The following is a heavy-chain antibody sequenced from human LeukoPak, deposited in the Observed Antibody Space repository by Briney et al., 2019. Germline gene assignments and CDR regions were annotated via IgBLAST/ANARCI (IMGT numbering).Heavy chain of an antibody. J-gene: IGHJ4*02. CDR2: ISSSSSYI. CDR3: ARDSDLGYSSGWLLAPNDY. V-gene: IGHV3-21*01. D-gene: IGHD6-19*01. CDR1: GFTFSSYS. Sequence: GGSLRLSCAASGFTFSSYSMNWVRQAPGKGLEWVSSISSSSSYIYYADPVKGRFTISRDNAKNSLYLQMNSLRAEDTAVYYCARDSDLGYSSGWLLAPNDYWGQGTLVTVSS.